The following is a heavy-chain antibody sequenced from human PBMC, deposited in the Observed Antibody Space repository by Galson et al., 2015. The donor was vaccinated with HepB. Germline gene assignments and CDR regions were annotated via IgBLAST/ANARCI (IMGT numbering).Heavy chain of an antibody. D-gene: IGHD2-21*02. CDR2: IRGSGGPT. J-gene: IGHJ3*01. CDR3: AKHNCGGDCYATPDTFDV. Sequence: SLRLSCAASGFNFSSYDMSWVRQAPGKGLEWVSAIRGSGGPTYYADSVKGRFTISRDNSKNTLFLQMNSLRADDTAIYYCAKHNCGGDCYATPDTFDVWGQGTMVTVSS. CDR1: GFNFSSYD. V-gene: IGHV3-23*01.